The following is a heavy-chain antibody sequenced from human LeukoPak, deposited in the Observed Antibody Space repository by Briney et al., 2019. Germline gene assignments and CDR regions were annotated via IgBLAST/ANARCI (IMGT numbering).Heavy chain of an antibody. CDR1: GGSFSGYY. J-gene: IGHJ4*02. D-gene: IGHD3-3*01. Sequence: PSETLSLTCAVYGGSFSGYYWSWIRQPPGKGLEWIGEINHSGSTNYNPSLKSRVTISVDTSKNQFSLKLSSVTAADTAVYYCARVRIFGVVIMDYWGQGTLVTVSS. CDR3: ARVRIFGVVIMDY. CDR2: INHSGST. V-gene: IGHV4-34*01.